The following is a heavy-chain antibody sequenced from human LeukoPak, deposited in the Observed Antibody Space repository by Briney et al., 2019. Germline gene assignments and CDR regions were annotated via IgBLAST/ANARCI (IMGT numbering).Heavy chain of an antibody. CDR3: ATDPSDYKTDAFDI. CDR1: GFTFSRST. CDR2: ISSSSTYI. J-gene: IGHJ3*02. V-gene: IGHV3-21*01. Sequence: GGSLRLSCAVSGFTFSRSTMNWVRQAPGKGLEWVSSISSSSTYIYYADSVKGRFTISRDNAKKSLNLQMNSLTAEDTAVYYCATDPSDYKTDAFDIWGQGTMVTVSS. D-gene: IGHD4-11*01.